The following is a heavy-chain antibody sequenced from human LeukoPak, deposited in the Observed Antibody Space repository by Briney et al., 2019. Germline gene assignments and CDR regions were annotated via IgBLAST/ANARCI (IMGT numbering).Heavy chain of an antibody. CDR3: ARGTESSGSYYFRYYYYYYMDV. J-gene: IGHJ6*03. D-gene: IGHD1-26*01. Sequence: PSETLSLTCTVSGGSISSYYWSWIRQPPGKGLEWIGYIYCSGSTNYNPSLKSRVTISVDTSKNQFSLKLSSVTAADTAVYYCARGTESSGSYYFRYYYYYYMDVWGKGTTVTVSS. CDR2: IYCSGST. CDR1: GGSISSYY. V-gene: IGHV4-59*01.